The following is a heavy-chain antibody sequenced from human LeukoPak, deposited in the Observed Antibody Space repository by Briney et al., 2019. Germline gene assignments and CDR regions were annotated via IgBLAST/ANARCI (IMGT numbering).Heavy chain of an antibody. V-gene: IGHV4-4*07. CDR1: GGSIGSYY. Sequence: SETLSLTCTVSGGSIGSYYLSWIRQPAGKGLEWIGRIYTSGSTNYNPSLKSRVTMSVDTSKNQFSLRLSSVTAADTAVYYCARAEVVVVPERYFDLWGRGTLVTVSS. D-gene: IGHD3-22*01. J-gene: IGHJ2*01. CDR3: ARAEVVVVPERYFDL. CDR2: IYTSGST.